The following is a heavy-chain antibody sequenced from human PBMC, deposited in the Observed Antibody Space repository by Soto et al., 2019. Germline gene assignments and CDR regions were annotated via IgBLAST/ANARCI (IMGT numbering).Heavy chain of an antibody. CDR2: ISGSGGST. J-gene: IGHJ4*02. CDR1: GFTFSSYA. V-gene: IGHV3-23*01. CDR3: AKRAHGLYVYL. D-gene: IGHD3-16*01. Sequence: EVQLLESGGGLVQPGGSLRLSCAASGFTFSSYAMNWVRQAPGKGLEWVSVISGSGGSTYYADSVKGRFTISRDNSKNTLYLQMNSLIAEDTAVYYCAKRAHGLYVYLWVQGTRVTVSS.